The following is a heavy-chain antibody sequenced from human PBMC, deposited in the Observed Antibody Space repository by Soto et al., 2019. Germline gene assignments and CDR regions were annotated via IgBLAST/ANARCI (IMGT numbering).Heavy chain of an antibody. Sequence: ASVKVSCKASGYTFTGYYMHWVRQAPGQGLEWMGWINPNSGGTNYAQKFQGWVTMTRDTSISTAYMELSRLRSDDTAVYYCARGGFERPGSPDAFDIWGQGTMVTVSS. CDR1: GYTFTGYY. V-gene: IGHV1-2*04. CDR3: ARGGFERPGSPDAFDI. J-gene: IGHJ3*02. CDR2: INPNSGGT. D-gene: IGHD3-9*01.